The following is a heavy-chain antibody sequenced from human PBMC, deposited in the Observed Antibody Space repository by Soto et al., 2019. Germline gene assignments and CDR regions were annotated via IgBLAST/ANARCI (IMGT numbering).Heavy chain of an antibody. V-gene: IGHV4-59*01. CDR1: GGSISSYY. CDR2: IYYSGST. Sequence: SETLSLTCTVSGGSISSYYWSWIRQPPGKGLEWIGYIYYSGSTNYNPSLKSRVTISVDTSKNQFSLKLSSVTAADTAVYYCARDHYCSGGCCSPRAAAMGAFDIWGKGTMVTVSS. CDR3: ARDHYCSGGCCSPRAAAMGAFDI. D-gene: IGHD2-15*01. J-gene: IGHJ3*02.